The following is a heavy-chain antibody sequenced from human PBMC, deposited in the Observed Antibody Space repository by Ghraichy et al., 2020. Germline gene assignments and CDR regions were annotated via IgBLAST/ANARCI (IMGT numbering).Heavy chain of an antibody. CDR3: TTGNTGAEDY. CDR2: IKSKTAGGTA. CDR1: GFTIFTFTNAW. D-gene: IGHD7-27*01. Sequence: GGSLRLSCVGSGFTIFTFTNAWMSWVRQAPGKGLEWVGRIKSKTAGGTADYAAPVEGRFTFSRDDSNNTLYLQMNSLKTEDTAVYYCTTGNTGAEDYWGQGTLFAVSS. J-gene: IGHJ4*02. V-gene: IGHV3-15*01.